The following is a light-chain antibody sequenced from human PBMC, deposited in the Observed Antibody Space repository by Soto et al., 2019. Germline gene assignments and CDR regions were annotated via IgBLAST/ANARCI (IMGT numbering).Light chain of an antibody. Sequence: EIVMTQSPATLSVSPGERATISCRASQSVSSNLAWYQQKPGQAPRLLISGASTRATGIPARFSGSGSGTDFTLTISSLQSEDFAVYYCQQYNNWPKTFGQGTKVDIK. CDR1: QSVSSN. J-gene: IGKJ1*01. V-gene: IGKV3-15*01. CDR3: QQYNNWPKT. CDR2: GAS.